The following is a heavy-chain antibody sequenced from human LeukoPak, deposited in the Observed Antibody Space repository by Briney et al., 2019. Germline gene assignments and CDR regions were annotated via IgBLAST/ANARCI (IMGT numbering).Heavy chain of an antibody. D-gene: IGHD1-26*01. CDR3: PRDGGSYYPYYYYYYMDV. Sequence: GGSLRLSCAASGFTFSSYSMNWVRQAPGKGLEWVSSISTTSSYIYYADSVKGRFTISGDNAKNSLYLQMNSLRAEDAAVYYCPRDGGSYYPYYYYYYMDVWGKGTTVTVSS. V-gene: IGHV3-21*01. CDR2: ISTTSSYI. J-gene: IGHJ6*03. CDR1: GFTFSSYS.